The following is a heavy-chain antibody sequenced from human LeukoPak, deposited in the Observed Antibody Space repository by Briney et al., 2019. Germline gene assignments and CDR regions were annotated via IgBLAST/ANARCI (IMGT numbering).Heavy chain of an antibody. D-gene: IGHD3-22*01. CDR3: ARPYDTRGYFPDY. Sequence: GGSLRLSCAASGFTFSSYAMNWVRQAPGKGLEWVSSISRGSDHIFYADSMKGRFTISRDDAKNSLYLQMNSLGAEDTAVYYCARPYDTRGYFPDYWGQGTLVTVSS. CDR2: ISRGSDHI. CDR1: GFTFSSYA. J-gene: IGHJ4*02. V-gene: IGHV3-21*01.